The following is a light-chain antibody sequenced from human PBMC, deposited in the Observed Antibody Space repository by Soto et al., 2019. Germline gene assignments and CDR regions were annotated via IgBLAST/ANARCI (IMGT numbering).Light chain of an antibody. Sequence: DIQMTQSPSSLSASVGDRVTITCRASQIISSYLNWYQQKPGKAPKLLIYAASSLHSGVPSRFSGSSSWTDFTLTISSLQPEDFATYYCQQSYSTPPTFGQGTKLDIK. CDR1: QIISSY. J-gene: IGKJ2*01. CDR2: AAS. V-gene: IGKV1-39*01. CDR3: QQSYSTPPT.